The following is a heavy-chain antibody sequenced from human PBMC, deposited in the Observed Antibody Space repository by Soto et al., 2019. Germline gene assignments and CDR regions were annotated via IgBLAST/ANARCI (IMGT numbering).Heavy chain of an antibody. CDR3: ARLGYCRGGSCYHYWYFDL. J-gene: IGHJ2*01. V-gene: IGHV3-74*01. CDR2: INSDGSST. CDR1: GFTFSSYW. Sequence: GGSLRLSCAASGFTFSSYWMHWVRQAPGKGLVWVSRINSDGSSTSYADSVKGRFTISRDNAKNTLYLQMNSLRAEDTAVYYCARLGYCRGGSCYHYWYFDLWGRGTLVTVSS. D-gene: IGHD2-15*01.